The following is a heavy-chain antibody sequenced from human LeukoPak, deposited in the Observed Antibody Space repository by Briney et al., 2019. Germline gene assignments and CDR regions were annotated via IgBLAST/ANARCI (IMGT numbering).Heavy chain of an antibody. J-gene: IGHJ4*02. V-gene: IGHV3-66*02. CDR1: GFTVSSNY. D-gene: IGHD3-3*01. CDR2: IYSGGST. Sequence: GGSLRLSRAASGFTVSSNYMSWVRQAPGKGLEWVSVIYSGGSTYYADSVKGRFTISRDNSKNTLYLQMNSLRAEDTAVYYCVRDLMRSDFWSGYGDYWGQGTLDT. CDR3: VRDLMRSDFWSGYGDY.